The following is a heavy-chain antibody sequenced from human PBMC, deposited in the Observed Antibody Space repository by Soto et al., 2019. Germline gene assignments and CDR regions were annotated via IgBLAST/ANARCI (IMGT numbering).Heavy chain of an antibody. CDR1: GGSIRNGNYY. D-gene: IGHD1-1*01. J-gene: IGHJ5*02. Sequence: QVQLQESGPGLVKASQTLSLTCTVSGGSIRNGNYYWSWIRQLPGKGLEWIGNIYYIGTTSYKPSLKSRVIISIDTSKNQFSLELTSVLAADTAVYYCAKNETTRPWFDPWGQGTLVTVSS. V-gene: IGHV4-31*03. CDR2: IYYIGTT. CDR3: AKNETTRPWFDP.